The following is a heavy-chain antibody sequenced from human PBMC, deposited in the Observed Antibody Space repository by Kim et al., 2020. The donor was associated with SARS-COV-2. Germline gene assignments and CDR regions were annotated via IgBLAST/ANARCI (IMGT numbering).Heavy chain of an antibody. D-gene: IGHD3-16*01. J-gene: IGHJ6*02. CDR3: ARLRSGYYDYGMDV. Sequence: DSVKGRFPISRDTTKNTLYLQRNSLGAEDTAVYSCARLRSGYYDYGMDVWGQGTTVTVSS. V-gene: IGHV3-23*01.